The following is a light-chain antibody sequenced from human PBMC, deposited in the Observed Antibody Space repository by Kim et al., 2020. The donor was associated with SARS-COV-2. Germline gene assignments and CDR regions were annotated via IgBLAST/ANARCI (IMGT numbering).Light chain of an antibody. CDR3: QQYNDWPPMYT. V-gene: IGKV3-15*01. Sequence: EIMMTQSPATVSVSPGERATLSCRASQSVSSNLAWYQQKPGQAPRLLISGASIRATGIPARFSGSGSGTEFTLTIGSLQSEDFAVYYCQQYNDWPPMYTFGQGTKLEI. J-gene: IGKJ2*01. CDR2: GAS. CDR1: QSVSSN.